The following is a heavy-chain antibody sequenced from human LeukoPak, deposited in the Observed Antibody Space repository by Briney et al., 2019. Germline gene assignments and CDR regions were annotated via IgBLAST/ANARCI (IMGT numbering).Heavy chain of an antibody. CDR1: GGSFSSGLYY. Sequence: PSETLSLTCTVSGGSFSSGLYYWTWIRQPAGKGLEWIGRIYISGSTNYNPSLKSRVTISRDTSKNEFSLKLSSVTAADTAVYYCARISGAAAGTATWGKNWFDPWGQGTLVTVSS. J-gene: IGHJ5*02. CDR2: IYISGST. CDR3: ARISGAAAGTATWGKNWFDP. V-gene: IGHV4-61*02. D-gene: IGHD6-13*01.